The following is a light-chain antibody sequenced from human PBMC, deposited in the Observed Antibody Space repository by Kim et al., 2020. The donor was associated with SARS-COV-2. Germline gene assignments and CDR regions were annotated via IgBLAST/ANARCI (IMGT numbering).Light chain of an antibody. J-gene: IGLJ3*02. CDR1: GTKVGEGDD. CDR2: GNS. V-gene: IGLV1-40*01. Sequence: VTDTCTGRGTKVGEGDDIHWYQQLPGQAPKLLIYGNSNRPSGVPDRVSGSKSGTSASLAITGLQAEEEADYYCQSYDSSLSGSRVFGGGTQLTVL. CDR3: QSYDSSLSGSRV.